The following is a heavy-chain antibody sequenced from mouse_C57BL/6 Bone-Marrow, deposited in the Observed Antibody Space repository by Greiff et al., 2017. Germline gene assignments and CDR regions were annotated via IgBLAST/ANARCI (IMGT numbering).Heavy chain of an antibody. D-gene: IGHD3-1*01. CDR1: GYTFTNYW. J-gene: IGHJ4*01. CDR3: AREGAFYYAMDY. Sequence: QVQLKQPGAELVKPGASVKMSCKASGYTFTNYWIGWAKQRPGHGLEWIGDIYPGGGYTNYNEKFKGKATLTADKSSSTAYMQFSSLTSEDSAIYYCAREGAFYYAMDYWGQGTSVTVSS. V-gene: IGHV1-63*01. CDR2: IYPGGGYT.